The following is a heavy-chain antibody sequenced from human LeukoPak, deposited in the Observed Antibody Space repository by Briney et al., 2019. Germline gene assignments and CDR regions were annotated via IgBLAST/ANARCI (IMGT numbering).Heavy chain of an antibody. CDR1: GYSFTSYW. J-gene: IGHJ6*02. CDR2: IYPGDSDT. D-gene: IGHD6-13*01. Sequence: GESLKISCKGSGYSFTSYWIGWVRPMPGKGLEGMGIIYPGDSDTRYSPSFQGQVTISADKSISTAYLQWSSLKASDTAMYYCAREIAAAGPRGAYYYYGMDVWGQGTTVTVSS. CDR3: AREIAAAGPRGAYYYYGMDV. V-gene: IGHV5-51*01.